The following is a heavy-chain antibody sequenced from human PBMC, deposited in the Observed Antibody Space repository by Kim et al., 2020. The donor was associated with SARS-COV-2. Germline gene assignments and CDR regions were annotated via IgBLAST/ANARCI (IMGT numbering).Heavy chain of an antibody. J-gene: IGHJ6*02. Sequence: YYSGRTYYNPSLKSRVTISVDTSKNQFSLKLSSVTAADTAVYYCARPMDVWGQGTTVTVSS. CDR3: ARPMDV. CDR2: YYSGRT. V-gene: IGHV4-39*01.